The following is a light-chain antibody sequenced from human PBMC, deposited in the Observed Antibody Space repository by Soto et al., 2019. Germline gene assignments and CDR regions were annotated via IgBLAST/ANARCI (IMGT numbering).Light chain of an antibody. CDR2: DAY. J-gene: IGKJ5*01. Sequence: EVLLTQSPVTLSLSPGERATLSCRASQSFRGLLAWYQQKPGQAPRLLIYDAYNRATGIPPRFSGSGSGTDFTLTISSLEPEDSAVHYCQQRHRCPITFGQGTRLEIK. CDR1: QSFRGL. V-gene: IGKV3-11*01. CDR3: QQRHRCPIT.